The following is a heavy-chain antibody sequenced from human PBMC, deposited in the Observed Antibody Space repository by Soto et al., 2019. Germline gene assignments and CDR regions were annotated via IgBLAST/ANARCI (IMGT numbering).Heavy chain of an antibody. D-gene: IGHD1-26*01. CDR1: GASIISDY. J-gene: IGHJ4*02. Sequence: SETLSLTCTVSGASIISDYWSWIRQPPGKGLEWIGYISYSGSTNYNPSLKSLVTIPVDTSKNQFSLKLSSVTAADTAVYYCARVISGTSLFDYWGQGTLVTVSS. CDR2: ISYSGST. CDR3: ARVISGTSLFDY. V-gene: IGHV4-59*01.